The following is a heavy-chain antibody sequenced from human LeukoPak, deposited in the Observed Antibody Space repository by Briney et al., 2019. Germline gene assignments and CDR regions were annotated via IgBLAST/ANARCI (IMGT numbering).Heavy chain of an antibody. D-gene: IGHD1-26*01. V-gene: IGHV4-34*01. J-gene: IGHJ4*02. CDR2: INHSGST. Sequence: SETLSLTCAVYGGSFSGYYWSGIRQPPGKGLEWIGEINHSGSTNYNPSLKSRVTISVDTSKNQLSLKLSSVTAADTAVYYCAREEWELSSNFDYWGQGTLVTVSS. CDR1: GGSFSGYY. CDR3: AREEWELSSNFDY.